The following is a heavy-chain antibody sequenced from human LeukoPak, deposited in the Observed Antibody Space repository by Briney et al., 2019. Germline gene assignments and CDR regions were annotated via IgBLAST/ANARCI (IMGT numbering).Heavy chain of an antibody. CDR2: ISYDGSNK. Sequence: GGSLRLSCAASGFTFSSYGMLWVRQAPGKGLEWVAVISYDGSNKYYADSVKGRFTISRDNSKNTLYLQMNGLRAEDTAVYYCAKGAQWLEYWGQGTLVTVSS. V-gene: IGHV3-30*18. CDR1: GFTFSSYG. D-gene: IGHD6-19*01. J-gene: IGHJ4*02. CDR3: AKGAQWLEY.